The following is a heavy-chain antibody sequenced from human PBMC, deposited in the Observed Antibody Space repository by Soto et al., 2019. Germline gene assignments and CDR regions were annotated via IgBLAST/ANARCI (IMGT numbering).Heavy chain of an antibody. D-gene: IGHD5-18*01. CDR2: ISRSSSYI. V-gene: IGHV3-21*01. CDR1: GFTFSSYS. J-gene: IGHJ4*02. Sequence: EVQLVESGGGLVKPGGSLRLSCAASGFTFSSYSMNWVRQAPGKGLEWVSSISRSSSYIYYADSVKGRFTISRDNAKNSLYLQMNSLRAEDTAVYYCALFVDTAMVTTDYWGQGTLVTVSS. CDR3: ALFVDTAMVTTDY.